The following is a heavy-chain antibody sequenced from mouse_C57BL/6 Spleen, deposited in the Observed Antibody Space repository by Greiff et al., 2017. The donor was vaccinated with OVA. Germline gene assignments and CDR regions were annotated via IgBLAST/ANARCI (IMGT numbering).Heavy chain of an antibody. V-gene: IGHV5-9*01. CDR2: ISGGGGNT. CDR1: GFTFSSYT. J-gene: IGHJ1*03. CDR3: ARPYYGGYFDV. D-gene: IGHD2-10*01. Sequence: EVQLVESGGGLVKPGGSLKLSCAASGFTFSSYTMSWVRQTPEKRLEWVATISGGGGNTYYPDSVKGRFTISRDNAKNTLYLQMSSLRSEDTALYYCARPYYGGYFDVWGTGTTVTVSS.